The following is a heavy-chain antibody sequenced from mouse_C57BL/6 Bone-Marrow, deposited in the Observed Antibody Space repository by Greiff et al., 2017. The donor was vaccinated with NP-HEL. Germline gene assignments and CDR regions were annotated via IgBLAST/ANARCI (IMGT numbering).Heavy chain of an antibody. D-gene: IGHD3-3*01. V-gene: IGHV1-74*01. CDR1: VYTFPSYW. J-gene: IGHJ4*01. CDR3: AIGWYYYAMDY. Sequence: QVQLQQPGAELVKPVSSFQFSFPASVYTFPSYWIHWVKQRPGQGLEWIGRIHPSDSDTNYNQKFKGKATLTVDKSSSTAYMQLSSLTSEDSAVYYCAIGWYYYAMDYWGQGTSVTVSS. CDR2: IHPSDSDT.